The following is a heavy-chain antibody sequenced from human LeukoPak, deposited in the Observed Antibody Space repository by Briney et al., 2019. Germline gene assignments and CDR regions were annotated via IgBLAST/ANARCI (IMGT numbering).Heavy chain of an antibody. V-gene: IGHV4-61*02. D-gene: IGHD7-27*01. CDR1: GGSISSGSYY. CDR3: AREGNWGLGYYFDY. J-gene: IGHJ4*02. Sequence: SETLSLTCTVSGGSISSGSYYWSWIRQPAGKGLEWIGRIYTSGSTNYNPSLKSRVTISVDTSKNQFSLKLSSVTAADTAVYYCAREGNWGLGYYFDYWGQGTLVTVSS. CDR2: IYTSGST.